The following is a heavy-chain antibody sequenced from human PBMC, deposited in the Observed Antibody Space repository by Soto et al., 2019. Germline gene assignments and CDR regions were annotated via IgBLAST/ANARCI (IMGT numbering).Heavy chain of an antibody. CDR1: GYPISSGYY. CDR2: LYHSGST. Sequence: SETLSLTCAVSGYPISSGYYWGWIRQSPGKGLEWIGSLYHSGSTYYNPSLKSRVTISVDSSKNQFSLRLTSVTAADTAVYYCARNSYYDFGSGYQRGFALWGQGNVVTVYS. CDR3: ARNSYYDFGSGYQRGFAL. D-gene: IGHD3-3*01. V-gene: IGHV4-38-2*01. J-gene: IGHJ4*02.